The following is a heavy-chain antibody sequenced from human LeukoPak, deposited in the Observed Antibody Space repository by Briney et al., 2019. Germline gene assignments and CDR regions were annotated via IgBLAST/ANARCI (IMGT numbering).Heavy chain of an antibody. CDR1: GFAFSNSA. Sequence: GGSLRLSCAASGFAFSNSAMSWVRQAPGKGLEWVSTLSGSGITTYYADSVKGRFTISRDNSKNTLYLQMNSLRAEDTAVYYCAKGIYSSGWSYFDYWGHGTLVTVSS. CDR2: LSGSGITT. V-gene: IGHV3-23*01. J-gene: IGHJ4*01. CDR3: AKGIYSSGWSYFDY. D-gene: IGHD6-19*01.